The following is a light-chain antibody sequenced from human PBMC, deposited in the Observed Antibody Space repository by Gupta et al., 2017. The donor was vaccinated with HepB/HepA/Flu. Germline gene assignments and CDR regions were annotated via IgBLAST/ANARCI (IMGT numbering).Light chain of an antibody. J-gene: IGLJ3*02. Sequence: QSVLTQPPSASGTPGQRVTISCSGSSSNIGSYTANWYQQLQGTAPKLLIYNHNQRPSGVPDRFSGSTSGTPAYLAISGLQSVDEADYYCAAWDDSLNGLVFGGGTKLTVL. CDR1: SSNIGSYT. CDR3: AAWDDSLNGLV. V-gene: IGLV1-44*01. CDR2: NHN.